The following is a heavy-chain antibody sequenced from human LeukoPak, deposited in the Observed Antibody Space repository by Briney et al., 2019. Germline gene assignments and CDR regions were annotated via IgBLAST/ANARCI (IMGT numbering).Heavy chain of an antibody. J-gene: IGHJ4*02. V-gene: IGHV1-24*01. Sequence: ASVKVSCKVSGSTLTEFSIHWVRQAPGKGLEWMGGFVPEDDETIYAQSFQGRVTMTEDTSTDTAYMELSSLRSEDTAMYYCATIAPGDLFDSWGQGTLVNVSS. D-gene: IGHD7-27*01. CDR3: ATIAPGDLFDS. CDR2: FVPEDDET. CDR1: GSTLTEFS.